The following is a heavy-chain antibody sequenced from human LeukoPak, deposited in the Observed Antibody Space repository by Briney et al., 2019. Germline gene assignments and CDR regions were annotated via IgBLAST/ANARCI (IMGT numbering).Heavy chain of an antibody. CDR3: ARVPARWVVTTPTYSDY. CDR1: GGSISSYY. CDR2: INYSGAT. Sequence: SSETLSLTCTVSGGSISSYYWSWIRQPPGKGLEWIGYINYSGATNYNPSLKSRVTISRDTSKNQLSLNLSSVTAADTAVYFCARVPARWVVTTPTYSDYWGQGTLVTVSS. V-gene: IGHV4-59*01. D-gene: IGHD2-21*02. J-gene: IGHJ4*02.